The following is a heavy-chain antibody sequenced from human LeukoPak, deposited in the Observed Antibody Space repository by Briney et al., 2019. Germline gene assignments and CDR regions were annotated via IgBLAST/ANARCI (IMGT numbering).Heavy chain of an antibody. CDR3: ARRYGMDV. Sequence: GGSLRLSCAASGFTSSSYSMNWVRQAPGKGLEWVSYISSSSTIYYADSVKGRFTISRDNAKNSLYLQMNSLRAEDTAVYYCARRYGMDVWGQGTTVTVSS. CDR2: ISSSSTI. CDR1: GFTSSSYS. J-gene: IGHJ6*02. V-gene: IGHV3-48*01.